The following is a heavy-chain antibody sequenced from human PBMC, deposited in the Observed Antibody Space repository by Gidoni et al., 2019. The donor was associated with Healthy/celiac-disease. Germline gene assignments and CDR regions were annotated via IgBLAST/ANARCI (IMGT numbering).Heavy chain of an antibody. CDR1: GGSISSSSYY. J-gene: IGHJ5*02. CDR2: IYYSGSP. V-gene: IGHV4-39*01. Sequence: QLQLQESGPGLVKPSETLSLTCTVSGGSISSSSYYWGWIRQPPGKGLEWIGSIYYSGSPYYHPSLKSRVTISVDTSKTQFSLKLSSVTAADTAVYYCARNIAAAGRNWFDPWGQGTLVTVSS. CDR3: ARNIAAAGRNWFDP. D-gene: IGHD6-13*01.